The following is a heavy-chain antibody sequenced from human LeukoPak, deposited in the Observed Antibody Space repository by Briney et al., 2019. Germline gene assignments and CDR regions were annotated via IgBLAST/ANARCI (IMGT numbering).Heavy chain of an antibody. CDR1: GITFSNFA. Sequence: GGSLRLSCAASGITFSNFAMTWVRQAPGTGLEWISSITESGGRTYYADSVKGRLTISRDNSRNTVYLQLTSLRVEDTAIYYCTRGSRATYDYWGQGTLVTVSS. V-gene: IGHV3-23*01. CDR3: TRGSRATYDY. J-gene: IGHJ4*02. CDR2: ITESGGRT. D-gene: IGHD3-16*01.